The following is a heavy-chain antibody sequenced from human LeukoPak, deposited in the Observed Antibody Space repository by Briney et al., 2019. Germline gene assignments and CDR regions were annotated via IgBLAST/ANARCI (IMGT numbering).Heavy chain of an antibody. CDR3: AELGITMIGGV. V-gene: IGHV3-21*01. Sequence: PGGSLRLSCVASGFSFSNYSMNWGRQAPRNGLERDSSISSSSSYIYYGDSVKGRFTISRDNAKNSLYLQMNSLRAEDTAVYYCAELGITMIGGVWGKGTTVTFSS. J-gene: IGHJ6*04. CDR1: GFSFSNYS. CDR2: ISSSSSYI. D-gene: IGHD3-10*02.